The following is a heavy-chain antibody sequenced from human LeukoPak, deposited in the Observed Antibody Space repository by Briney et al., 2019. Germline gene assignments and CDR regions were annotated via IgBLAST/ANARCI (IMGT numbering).Heavy chain of an antibody. J-gene: IGHJ3*02. D-gene: IGHD2-8*01. CDR1: GVSVTIYQ. CDR3: ATNAGPVPHDAFDI. V-gene: IGHV4-4*08. Sequence: SETLSLTCTVAGVSVTIYQWYWIRQPPGQGLEWIGYTQSDGITDYNPSLKSRVLISKDTSKNQISLRLSSVTAADTALYYCATNAGPVPHDAFDIWGQVTMVTVSS. CDR2: TQSDGIT.